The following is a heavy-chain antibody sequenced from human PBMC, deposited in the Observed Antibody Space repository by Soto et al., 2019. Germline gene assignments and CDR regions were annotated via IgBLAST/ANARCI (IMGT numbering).Heavy chain of an antibody. CDR3: ARDSWLRYGYYFDY. J-gene: IGHJ4*02. D-gene: IGHD5-12*01. V-gene: IGHV4-4*02. CDR2: IYHSGST. CDR1: SGSISSSNW. Sequence: QVQLQESGPGLVKPSGTLSLTCAVSSGSISSSNWWSWVRQPPGKGLEWIGEIYHSGSTNYNPSLKSRVTISVHKSKNQFSLNLSSVTAADTAVYYCARDSWLRYGYYFDYWGQGTLVTVSS.